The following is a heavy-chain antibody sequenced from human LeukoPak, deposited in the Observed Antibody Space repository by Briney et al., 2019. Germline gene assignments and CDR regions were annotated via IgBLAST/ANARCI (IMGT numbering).Heavy chain of an antibody. Sequence: SETLSLTCTVSGGSISSYYWSWIRQPPGKGLEWIGYIYHSGSTNYNASLKSRVTISVDTSKKQFSLKLSSVTAADTAVYYCARALRTNFDYWGQGTLVTISS. CDR3: ARALRTNFDY. CDR1: GGSISSYY. D-gene: IGHD4-17*01. CDR2: IYHSGST. J-gene: IGHJ4*02. V-gene: IGHV4-59*12.